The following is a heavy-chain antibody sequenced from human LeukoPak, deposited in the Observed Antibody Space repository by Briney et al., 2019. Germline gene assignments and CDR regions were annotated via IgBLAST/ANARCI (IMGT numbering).Heavy chain of an antibody. V-gene: IGHV3-7*02. CDR3: ARLQKRDSRDY. CDR1: GFTFSNYW. CDR2: IKEDGSEK. J-gene: IGHJ4*02. D-gene: IGHD5-24*01. Sequence: GGSLRLSCAASGFTFSNYWMSWVRQAPGKGLEWVANIKEDGSEKYHVDSVKGRFTVSRDNAKNSLYLQMNSLRAEDTAVYYCARLQKRDSRDYWGQGTLVTISS.